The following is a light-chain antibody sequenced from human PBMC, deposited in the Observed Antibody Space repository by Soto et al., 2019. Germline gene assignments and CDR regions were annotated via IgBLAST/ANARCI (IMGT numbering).Light chain of an antibody. CDR1: SSDVGGYNY. Sequence: QSVLTQPPSASGSPGQSVTISCSGTSSDVGGYNYVSWYQQHPAKAPKLMIYEVSKRPSGAPDRFSGSKSGNTASLTVSGHQAEDEADYYCNSYAGSNNWVFGGGTQLTVL. V-gene: IGLV2-8*01. J-gene: IGLJ3*02. CDR3: NSYAGSNNWV. CDR2: EVS.